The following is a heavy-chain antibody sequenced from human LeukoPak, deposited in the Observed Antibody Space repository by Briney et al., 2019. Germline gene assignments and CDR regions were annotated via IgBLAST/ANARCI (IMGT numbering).Heavy chain of an antibody. Sequence: ASVKVSCKASGYTFTSYGISWVRQAPGQGLEWMGWISAYNGNTNYAQELQGRVTMTTDTSTSTAYMELRSLRSDDTAVYYCARAVLWFGEFYYMDVWGKGTTVTVSS. D-gene: IGHD3-10*01. V-gene: IGHV1-18*01. J-gene: IGHJ6*03. CDR2: ISAYNGNT. CDR1: GYTFTSYG. CDR3: ARAVLWFGEFYYMDV.